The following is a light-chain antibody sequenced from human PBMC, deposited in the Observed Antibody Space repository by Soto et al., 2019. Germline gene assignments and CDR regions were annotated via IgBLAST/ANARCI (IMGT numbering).Light chain of an antibody. Sequence: EIVMTQSPATLSVSPGERATLSCRASQSVSSNLAWYQQKPGQAPRLLIYGASTRATGIPARFSGSGSGTEFTLTFSSLQSEDFAVYYCQQYNNWPLMSTFGQGTKLEIK. J-gene: IGKJ2*01. CDR2: GAS. CDR1: QSVSSN. CDR3: QQYNNWPLMST. V-gene: IGKV3-15*01.